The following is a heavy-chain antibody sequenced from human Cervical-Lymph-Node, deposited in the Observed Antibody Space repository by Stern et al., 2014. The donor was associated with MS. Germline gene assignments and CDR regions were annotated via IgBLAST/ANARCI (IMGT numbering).Heavy chain of an antibody. J-gene: IGHJ4*02. Sequence: VQLVESGPGLVQPSQTLSLTCAVSGGSISSGPYYWSWLRQSPGNGLVWIGDIHCSGTTYCNPSLKSRVTISVNTSKNQFSLKLTAVTAAYTAIYYSSRDADFYSLVFGYWGRGTLVTVSS. CDR1: GGSISSGPYY. V-gene: IGHV4-30-4*08. D-gene: IGHD4-11*01. CDR3: SRDADFYSLVFGY. CDR2: IHCSGTT.